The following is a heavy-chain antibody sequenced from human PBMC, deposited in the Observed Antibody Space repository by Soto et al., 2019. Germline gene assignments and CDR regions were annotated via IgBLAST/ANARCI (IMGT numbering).Heavy chain of an antibody. Sequence: ASVKVSCKASGYTFTSYAMHWVRQAPGQRLEWMGWINAGNGNTKYSQKFQGRVTITRDTSASTAYMELSSLRSEDTAVYYCACGYCSGGSCYSSCDYWGQGTLVTVSS. CDR2: INAGNGNT. V-gene: IGHV1-3*01. CDR1: GYTFTSYA. J-gene: IGHJ4*02. CDR3: ACGYCSGGSCYSSCDY. D-gene: IGHD2-15*01.